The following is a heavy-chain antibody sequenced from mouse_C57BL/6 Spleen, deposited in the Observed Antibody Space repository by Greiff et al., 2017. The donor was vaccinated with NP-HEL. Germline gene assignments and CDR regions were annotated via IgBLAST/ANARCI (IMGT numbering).Heavy chain of an antibody. CDR3: ARPDYGSSSTFDY. CDR2: ISSGSSTI. Sequence: EVKLVESGGGLVKPGGSLKLSCAASGFTFSDYGMHWVRQAPEKGLEWVAYISSGSSTIYYADTVKGRFTISRDNAKNTLFLQMTSLRSEDTAMYYCARPDYGSSSTFDYWGQGTTLTVSS. V-gene: IGHV5-17*01. J-gene: IGHJ2*01. CDR1: GFTFSDYG. D-gene: IGHD1-1*01.